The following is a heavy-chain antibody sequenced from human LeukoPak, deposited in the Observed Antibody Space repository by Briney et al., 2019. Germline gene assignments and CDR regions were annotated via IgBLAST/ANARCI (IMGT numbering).Heavy chain of an antibody. V-gene: IGHV1-69*05. CDR3: AKRGYSGYDSFFDY. J-gene: IGHJ4*02. Sequence: ASVKVSCKASGGTFSSYAISWVRQALGQGLEWMGGIIPIFGTANYAQKFQGRVTITTDESTSTAYMELSSLRSEDTAVYYCAKRGYSGYDSFFDYWGQGTLVTVSS. D-gene: IGHD5-12*01. CDR2: IIPIFGTA. CDR1: GGTFSSYA.